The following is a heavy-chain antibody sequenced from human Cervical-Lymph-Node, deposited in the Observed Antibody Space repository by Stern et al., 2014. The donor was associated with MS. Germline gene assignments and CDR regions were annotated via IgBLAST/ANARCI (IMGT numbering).Heavy chain of an antibody. Sequence: QVQLVQSGAEVKKPGASVKVSCKASGYTFTDYAVHWVRQAPGERLEWMGWINAGNGHTKYSQKFQGRVTITRDTSASTAYMELNSLRSKDTAVYYCARGGRRHVVVVTAIDWFDPWGQGTLVTVSS. CDR2: INAGNGHT. CDR1: GYTFTDYA. J-gene: IGHJ5*02. V-gene: IGHV1-3*01. D-gene: IGHD2-21*02. CDR3: ARGGRRHVVVVTAIDWFDP.